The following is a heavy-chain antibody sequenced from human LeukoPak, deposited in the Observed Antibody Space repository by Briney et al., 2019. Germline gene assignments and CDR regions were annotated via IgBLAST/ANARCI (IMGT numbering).Heavy chain of an antibody. Sequence: GGSLRLSCAASGFTFSSYWMSWVRQAPGKGLEWVANIKPDGTEKYYVDSLKGRFTISRDNTKNSLYLQMSSLRVEDTAVYYCARGGNSSWDYWGQGALVTVSS. D-gene: IGHD6-6*01. J-gene: IGHJ4*02. CDR1: GFTFSSYW. CDR2: IKPDGTEK. V-gene: IGHV3-7*01. CDR3: ARGGNSSWDY.